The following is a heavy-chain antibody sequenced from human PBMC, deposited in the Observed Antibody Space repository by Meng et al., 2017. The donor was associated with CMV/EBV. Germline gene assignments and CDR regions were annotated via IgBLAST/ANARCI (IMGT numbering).Heavy chain of an antibody. CDR3: ARDYDDFWSGYRYNWFAP. Sequence: GESLKISCAASGFTFSSYSMNWVRQAPGKGLEWVSSISSSSSYIYYADSVKGRFTISRDNAKNSLYLQMNSLRAEDTAVYYCARDYDDFWSGYRYNWFAPWGQGTLVTVSS. J-gene: IGHJ5*02. CDR1: GFTFSSYS. D-gene: IGHD3-3*01. V-gene: IGHV3-21*01. CDR2: ISSSSSYI.